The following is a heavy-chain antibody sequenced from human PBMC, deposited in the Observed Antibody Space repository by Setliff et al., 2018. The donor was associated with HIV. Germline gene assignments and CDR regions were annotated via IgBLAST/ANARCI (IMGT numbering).Heavy chain of an antibody. CDR1: RHSISNGYY. CDR3: AISNFWSGYSTSPPDYFYY. J-gene: IGHJ4*02. Sequence: PSETLSLTCSVFRHSISNGYYWGWIRQPPGKGLEWIGSIYHSGSAYYNPSLESRVTILVDTSKNHFSLNLSSVTAADTAVYYCAISNFWSGYSTSPPDYFYYWGQGMLVTVSS. D-gene: IGHD3-3*01. CDR2: IYHSGSA. V-gene: IGHV4-38-2*01.